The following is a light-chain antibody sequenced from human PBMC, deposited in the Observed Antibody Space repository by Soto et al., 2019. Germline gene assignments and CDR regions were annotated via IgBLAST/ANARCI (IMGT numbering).Light chain of an antibody. Sequence: DIQMTQSPSVMSASVGDTVTITCRASQSFTRWLAWYQQKPGKAPKLLIYDASNLEIGAPSRFSGSGSGTEFTLTISSLQSEDFAVYYCQQYNNWPPITFGQGTRLEI. CDR2: DAS. J-gene: IGKJ5*01. V-gene: IGKV1-5*01. CDR3: QQYNNWPPIT. CDR1: QSFTRW.